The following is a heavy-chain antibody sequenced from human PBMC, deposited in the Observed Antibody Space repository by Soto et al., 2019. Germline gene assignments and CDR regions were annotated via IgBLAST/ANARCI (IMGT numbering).Heavy chain of an antibody. J-gene: IGHJ4*02. CDR1: GGTFSSYA. V-gene: IGHV1-69*06. CDR2: IIPIFGSA. Sequence: QVQLVQSGAEVKKPGSSVKVSCKASGGTFSSYAISWVRQAPGQGLEWMGGIIPIFGSANYAQDFQGRVTTTADTSTSTVYMELSSLRSEDTAVYYCAREVVTTIPGYQYFDYWGQGTLVTVSS. D-gene: IGHD2-21*02. CDR3: AREVVTTIPGYQYFDY.